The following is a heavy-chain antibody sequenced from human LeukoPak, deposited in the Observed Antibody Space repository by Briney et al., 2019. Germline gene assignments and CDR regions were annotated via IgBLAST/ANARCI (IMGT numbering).Heavy chain of an antibody. Sequence: GGSLRLSCAASGFTFSSYSMNWVRQPPGKGLEWVSHISTTSNTIFYADSVKGRFTISRDNAENSLYLQMNSLRDEDTAVYYCARVVRGVIDYWGQGTLVTVSS. CDR1: GFTFSSYS. D-gene: IGHD3-10*01. V-gene: IGHV3-48*02. CDR2: ISTTSNTI. CDR3: ARVVRGVIDY. J-gene: IGHJ4*02.